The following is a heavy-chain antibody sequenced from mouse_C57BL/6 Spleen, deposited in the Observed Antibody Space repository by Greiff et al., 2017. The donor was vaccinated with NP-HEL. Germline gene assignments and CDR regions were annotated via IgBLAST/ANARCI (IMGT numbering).Heavy chain of an antibody. V-gene: IGHV6-3*01. CDR3: TPDYDGYYFDY. J-gene: IGHJ2*01. Sequence: EVKLEESGGGLVQPGGSMKLSCVASGFTFSNYWMNWVRQSPEKGLEWVAQIRLKSDNYATHYAESVKGRFTISRDDSKSSVYLQMNNLRAEDTGIYYCTPDYDGYYFDYWGQGTTLTVSS. D-gene: IGHD2-4*01. CDR1: GFTFSNYW. CDR2: IRLKSDNYAT.